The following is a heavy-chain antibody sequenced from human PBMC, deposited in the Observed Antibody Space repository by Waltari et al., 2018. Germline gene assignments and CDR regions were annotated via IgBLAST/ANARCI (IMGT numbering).Heavy chain of an antibody. CDR3: ARADFWSGYSYYFDY. V-gene: IGHV4-4*07. CDR2: IYTIGST. J-gene: IGHJ4*02. D-gene: IGHD3-3*01. CDR1: GGSISSYY. Sequence: QVQLQESGPGLVKPSETLSLTCTVSGGSISSYYWSWIRQPAGKGMEWIGRIYTIGSTNYNPSLKSRVTMSVDTSKNQFSLKLSSVTAADTAVYYCARADFWSGYSYYFDYWGQGTLVTVSS.